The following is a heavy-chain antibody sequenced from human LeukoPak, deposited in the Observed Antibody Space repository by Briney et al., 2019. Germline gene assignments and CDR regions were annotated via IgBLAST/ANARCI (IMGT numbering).Heavy chain of an antibody. V-gene: IGHV4-39*01. D-gene: IGHD6-13*01. CDR2: IYYSGST. Sequence: PSETLSLTCTVSGGSISSSSYYWGWIRQPPGKGLEWIGSIYYSGSTYYNPSLKSRVTTSVDTSKNQFSLKLGSVTAADTAVYYCARHGSIATGAFTHWGQGTLVTVSS. J-gene: IGHJ4*02. CDR1: GGSISSSSYY. CDR3: ARHGSIATGAFTH.